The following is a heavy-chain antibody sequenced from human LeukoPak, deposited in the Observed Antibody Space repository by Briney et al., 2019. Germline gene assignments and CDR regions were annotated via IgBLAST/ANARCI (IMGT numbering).Heavy chain of an antibody. V-gene: IGHV1-2*06. D-gene: IGHD6-19*01. CDR3: AREKYSSGWYYFDY. Sequence: ASVKVSCKVSGYTFTDYYMHWVRQAPGQGLEWMGRINPNSGGTNYAQKFQGRVTMTRDTSISTAYMELSRLRSDDTAVYYCAREKYSSGWYYFDYWGQGTLVTVSS. CDR2: INPNSGGT. J-gene: IGHJ4*02. CDR1: GYTFTDYY.